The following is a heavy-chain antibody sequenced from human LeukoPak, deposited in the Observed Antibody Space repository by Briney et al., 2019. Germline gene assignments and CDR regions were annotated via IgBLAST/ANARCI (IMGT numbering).Heavy chain of an antibody. Sequence: SQTLSLTCGISGDSVSTNGVAWNWIRQSPSRGLEWLGRTYYRSKWYNGYAVSVKSRITINPDTSRNQFSLQLNSVTPEDTAVYYCARGRSSAFDTWGQGTVVTVSS. CDR3: ARGRSSAFDT. CDR2: TYYRSKWYN. J-gene: IGHJ3*02. CDR1: GDSVSTNGVA. V-gene: IGHV6-1*01.